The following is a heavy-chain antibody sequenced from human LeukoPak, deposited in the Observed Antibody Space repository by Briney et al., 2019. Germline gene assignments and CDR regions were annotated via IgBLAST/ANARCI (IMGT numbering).Heavy chain of an antibody. V-gene: IGHV1-2*06. D-gene: IGHD7-27*01. CDR2: INPNSGGT. J-gene: IGHJ4*02. CDR1: GYTSTDYY. Sequence: GASVKVSCKASGYTSTDYYIHWVRQAPGQGLEWIGRINPNSGGTNDAQNFQGRVTMTRDTSISTAYMELSRLRSDDTAVYYCARDLPSTSNWELDYWGQGTLVTVSS. CDR3: ARDLPSTSNWELDY.